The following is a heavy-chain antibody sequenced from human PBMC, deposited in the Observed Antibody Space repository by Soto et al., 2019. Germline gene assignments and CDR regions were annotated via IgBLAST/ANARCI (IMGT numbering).Heavy chain of an antibody. D-gene: IGHD3-9*01. CDR1: GFTFSSYT. CDR2: ISGGSSTI. J-gene: IGHJ4*02. CDR3: ARVKSRDDNILTGYYDY. Sequence: GGCLRLSCAASGFTFSSYTMNWVRQAPGKGLAWVSYISGGSSTIYYADSVKGRFTISRDNAKNSLYLHMNSLRDEDTAVYYCARVKSRDDNILTGYYDYWGQGTLVTVSS. V-gene: IGHV3-48*02.